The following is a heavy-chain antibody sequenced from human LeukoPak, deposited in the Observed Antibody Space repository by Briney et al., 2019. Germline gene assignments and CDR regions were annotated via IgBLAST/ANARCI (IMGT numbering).Heavy chain of an antibody. CDR3: ARGLRVAAAPFDY. Sequence: SETLSLTCTVSGGSISVYYWSWIRQPPGKGLEWIGEINHSGSTNYNPSLKSRVTISVDTSKNQFSLKLSSVTAADTAVYYCARGLRVAAAPFDYWGQGTLVTVSS. CDR1: GGSISVYY. CDR2: INHSGST. V-gene: IGHV4-34*01. J-gene: IGHJ4*02. D-gene: IGHD6-13*01.